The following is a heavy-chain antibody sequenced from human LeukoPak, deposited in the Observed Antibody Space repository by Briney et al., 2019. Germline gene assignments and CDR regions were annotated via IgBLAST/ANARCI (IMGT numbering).Heavy chain of an antibody. CDR1: GFTFSSYS. CDR2: ISSSSYI. J-gene: IGHJ4*02. V-gene: IGHV3-21*01. CDR3: AKEYTNAMDYFDY. D-gene: IGHD2-8*01. Sequence: GGSLRLSCAASGFTFSSYSMNWVRQAPGKGLEWVSSISSSSYIYYADSVKGRFTISRDNAKNTFYLQMNSLRAEDTAVYYCAKEYTNAMDYFDYWGQGTLVTVSS.